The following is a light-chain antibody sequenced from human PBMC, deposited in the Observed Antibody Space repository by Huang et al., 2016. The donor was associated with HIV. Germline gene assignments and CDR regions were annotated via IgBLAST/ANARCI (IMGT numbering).Light chain of an antibody. V-gene: IGKV3-15*01. CDR1: QSISSK. Sequence: ERVMTQSPVTLSVSPGERATFSCRASQSISSKLAWYQQKPGQAPRLLIYGASTRATGIPAGFSGSGSGTEFTLTISSLQSEDFAVYYCQQYNNWPFTFGPGTRVDIK. CDR2: GAS. CDR3: QQYNNWPFT. J-gene: IGKJ3*01.